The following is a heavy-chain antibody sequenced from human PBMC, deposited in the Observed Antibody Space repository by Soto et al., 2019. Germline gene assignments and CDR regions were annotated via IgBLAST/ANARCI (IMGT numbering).Heavy chain of an antibody. CDR1: GGSISSGDYY. Sequence: SETLSLTCTVSGGSISSGDYYWSWISQPPGKGLEWIGYIYYSGSTYYNPSLKSRVTISVDTSKNQFSLKLSSVTVADTAVYYCARTPGGRPFDYWGQGTLVTVSS. CDR3: ARTPGGRPFDY. V-gene: IGHV4-30-4*01. CDR2: IYYSGST. D-gene: IGHD3-16*01. J-gene: IGHJ4*02.